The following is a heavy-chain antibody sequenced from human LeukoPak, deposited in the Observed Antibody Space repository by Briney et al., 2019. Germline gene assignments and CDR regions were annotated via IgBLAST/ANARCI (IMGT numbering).Heavy chain of an antibody. CDR2: ISSSSSTI. Sequence: GGSLRLSCAASGFTFSSYSMNWVRQAPRKGLEWVSYISSSSSTIYYADSVKGRFTISRDNAKNSLYLQMNSLRAEDTAVYYCARESANYIVVVVAANYYGMDVWGQGTTVTVSS. CDR3: ARESANYIVVVVAANYYGMDV. J-gene: IGHJ6*02. V-gene: IGHV3-48*01. CDR1: GFTFSSYS. D-gene: IGHD2-15*01.